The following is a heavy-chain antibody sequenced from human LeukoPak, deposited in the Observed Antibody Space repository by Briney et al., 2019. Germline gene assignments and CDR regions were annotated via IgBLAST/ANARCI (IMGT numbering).Heavy chain of an antibody. J-gene: IGHJ4*02. CDR2: IYHSGST. Sequence: SETLSLTCTASGGSISSYYWSWIRQPPGKGLEWIGYIYHSGSTNYNPSLKSRVTISVDTSKNQFSLKLSSVTAADTAVYYCARGGQVVGGSTVYFDYWGQGTLVTVSS. V-gene: IGHV4-59*01. CDR1: GGSISSYY. CDR3: ARGGQVVGGSTVYFDY. D-gene: IGHD1-26*01.